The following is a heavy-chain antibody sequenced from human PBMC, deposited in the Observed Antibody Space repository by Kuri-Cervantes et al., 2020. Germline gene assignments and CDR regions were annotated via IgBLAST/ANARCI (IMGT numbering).Heavy chain of an antibody. CDR1: GFTFSSYS. Sequence: GGSLRLSCAASGFTFSSYSMNWVRQAPGKGLEWVSSISSSSSYIYYADSVKGRFTISRDNAKNSLYLQMNSLRDEDTAVYYCARTRAITIFGVVIRRWFDPWGQGTLVTVSS. J-gene: IGHJ5*02. D-gene: IGHD3-3*01. CDR2: ISSSSSYI. V-gene: IGHV3-21*01. CDR3: ARTRAITIFGVVIRRWFDP.